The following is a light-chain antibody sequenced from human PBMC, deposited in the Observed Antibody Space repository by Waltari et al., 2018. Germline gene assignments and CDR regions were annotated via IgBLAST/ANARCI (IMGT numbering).Light chain of an antibody. J-gene: IGLJ3*02. V-gene: IGLV4-69*01. Sequence: QLVLTQSPSASASLGASVKRTCTLSSGPSSNIVAWLQQQPGKGPRFLMKVNSDGSHTKGDEIPARFSGSSSGAERYLTISNVQSEDEAEYFCETGGHGTWVFGGGTKLNVL. CDR2: VNSDGSH. CDR1: SGPSSNI. CDR3: ETGGHGTWV.